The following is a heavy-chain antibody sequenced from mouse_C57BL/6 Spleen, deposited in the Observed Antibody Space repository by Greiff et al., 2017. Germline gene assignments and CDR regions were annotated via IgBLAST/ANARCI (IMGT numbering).Heavy chain of an antibody. Sequence: QVKLQQSGPGLVKPGASVKISCKASGYAFRTSWMNWVKQRPGKGLEWIGRIYPGDGDTNYNGKFKGKATLTADKSSSTAYMQLSSLPSEDDAVYFCARGTDGGSTPWGQGTTLTVSS. CDR3: ARGTDGGSTP. CDR2: IYPGDGDT. V-gene: IGHV1-82*01. CDR1: GYAFRTSW. D-gene: IGHD1-1*01. J-gene: IGHJ2*01.